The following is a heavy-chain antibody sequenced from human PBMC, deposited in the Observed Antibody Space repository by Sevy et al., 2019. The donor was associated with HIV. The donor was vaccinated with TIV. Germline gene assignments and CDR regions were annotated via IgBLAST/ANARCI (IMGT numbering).Heavy chain of an antibody. J-gene: IGHJ4*02. D-gene: IGHD3-16*01. Sequence: GGSLRLSCAASGFTFSSYAMHWVRQAPGKGLEWVAVISYDGSNKYYADSVKGRFTISRDNSKNTLYLQMNSLRAEDTAVYYCARVGGGGPTKVHFDYWGQGTLVTVSS. V-gene: IGHV3-30*04. CDR1: GFTFSSYA. CDR2: ISYDGSNK. CDR3: ARVGGGGPTKVHFDY.